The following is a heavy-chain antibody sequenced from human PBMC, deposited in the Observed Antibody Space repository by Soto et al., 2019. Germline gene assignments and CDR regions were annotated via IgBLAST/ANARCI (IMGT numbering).Heavy chain of an antibody. D-gene: IGHD5-18*01. V-gene: IGHV1-8*01. J-gene: IGHJ6*02. CDR2: MNPNSGNT. Sequence: ASVKVSCKASGYTFTSYDINWVRQATGQGLEWMGWMNPNSGNTGYAQKFQGRVTMTRNTSISTAYMELSSLRSEDTAVYYCARVGGRRGYSYGYYYYYGMDVWGQGTTVTVSS. CDR1: GYTFTSYD. CDR3: ARVGGRRGYSYGYYYYYGMDV.